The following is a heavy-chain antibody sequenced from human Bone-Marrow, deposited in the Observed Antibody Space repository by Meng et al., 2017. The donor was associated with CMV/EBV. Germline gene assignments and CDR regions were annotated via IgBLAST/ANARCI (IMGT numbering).Heavy chain of an antibody. Sequence: GGSLRLSCAASGFTFSSYAMHWVRQAPGKGLEWVAVISYDGSNKYYADSVKGRFTISRDNSKNTLYLQMNSLRAEDTAVYYCARGASITGSLEDGMDVWGQGTTVTVSS. CDR1: GFTFSSYA. D-gene: IGHD1-20*01. J-gene: IGHJ6*02. V-gene: IGHV3-30-3*01. CDR2: ISYDGSNK. CDR3: ARGASITGSLEDGMDV.